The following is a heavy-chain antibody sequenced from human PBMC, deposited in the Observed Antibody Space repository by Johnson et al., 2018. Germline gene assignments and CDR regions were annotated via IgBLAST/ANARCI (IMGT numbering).Heavy chain of an antibody. CDR2: IRSKAYGGTT. CDR3: ATSYGGNYLGAFDI. D-gene: IGHD4/OR15-4a*01. V-gene: IGHV3-49*03. J-gene: IGHJ3*02. Sequence: VKLVESGGGLVQPGRSLRLSCTASGFTFGDYAMSWFRQAPGKGLEWVGFIRSKAYGGTTEYAESVKGRFTISRDDSKSIAYMQMNSLKTEDTAVYYCATSYGGNYLGAFDIWGQGTMVTVSS. CDR1: GFTFGDYA.